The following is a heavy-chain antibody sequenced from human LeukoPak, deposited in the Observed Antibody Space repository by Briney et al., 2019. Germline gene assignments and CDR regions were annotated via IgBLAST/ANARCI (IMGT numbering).Heavy chain of an antibody. D-gene: IGHD2-15*01. Sequence: GGSLRLSCAASGFSVSGNNIHWVRQAPGKGLEWVSVIYRGDNTYYAASVKGRFSISRDNSKNTLFLQMNSLRTEDTALYYCARYCSGISCYSGVDYWGQGTLVTVSS. J-gene: IGHJ4*02. V-gene: IGHV3-53*01. CDR3: ARYCSGISCYSGVDY. CDR2: IYRGDNT. CDR1: GFSVSGNN.